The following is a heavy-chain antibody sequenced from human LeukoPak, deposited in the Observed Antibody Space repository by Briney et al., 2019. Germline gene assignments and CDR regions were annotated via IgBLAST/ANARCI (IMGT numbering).Heavy chain of an antibody. D-gene: IGHD2-21*01. J-gene: IGHJ4*02. CDR2: INPNSGGT. V-gene: IGHV1-2*02. CDR1: GYPFTGYF. Sequence: ASVKVSCKASGYPFTGYFIHWVRQAPGQGLEWMAWINPNSGGTKSAQKFQGRVTMSRATSISTAYMELSRLTSDDTAVYYCATGGSYSSSYFDYWGQGTLVTVSS. CDR3: ATGGSYSSSYFDY.